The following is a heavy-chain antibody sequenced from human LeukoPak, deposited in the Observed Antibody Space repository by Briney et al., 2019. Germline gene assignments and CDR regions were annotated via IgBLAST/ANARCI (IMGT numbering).Heavy chain of an antibody. CDR3: ARGAPKVSAAGIRDAFDI. Sequence: SETLSLTCAVYGGSFSGYFWSWIRQPPGKGLEWIGEINHSGSTNSNPSFKSRVTISVDTSKSQLSLKLSSVTAADTAIYYCARGAPKVSAAGIRDAFDIWGQGTMVTVSS. CDR2: INHSGST. D-gene: IGHD6-13*01. CDR1: GGSFSGYF. V-gene: IGHV4-34*01. J-gene: IGHJ3*02.